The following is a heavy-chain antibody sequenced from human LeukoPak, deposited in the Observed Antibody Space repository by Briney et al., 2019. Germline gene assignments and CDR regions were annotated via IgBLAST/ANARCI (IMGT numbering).Heavy chain of an antibody. CDR2: IKQDGSDK. V-gene: IGHV3-7*03. CDR3: ARLTQLARGRY. D-gene: IGHD6-6*01. CDR1: EFTFNNYW. J-gene: IGHJ4*02. Sequence: GGSLRLSCAASEFTFNNYWMTWVRQAPGKGLEWVANIKQDGSDKYYVDSVKGRFTVSRDNAENSLYLQMSSLRAEDTAVYYCARLTQLARGRYWGQGTLVTVSS.